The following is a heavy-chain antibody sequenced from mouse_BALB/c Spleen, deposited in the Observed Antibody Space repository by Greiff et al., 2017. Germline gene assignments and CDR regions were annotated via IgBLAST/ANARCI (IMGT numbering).Heavy chain of an antibody. CDR3: ARTYYGYEGFAY. Sequence: QVQLQQSGAELVRPGSSVKISCKASGYAFSSYWMNWVKQRPGQGLEWIGQIYPGDGDTNYNGKFKGKATLTADKSSSTAYMQLSSLTSEDSAVYFCARTYYGYEGFAYWGQGTLVTVSA. V-gene: IGHV1-80*01. J-gene: IGHJ3*01. D-gene: IGHD2-9*01. CDR1: GYAFSSYW. CDR2: IYPGDGDT.